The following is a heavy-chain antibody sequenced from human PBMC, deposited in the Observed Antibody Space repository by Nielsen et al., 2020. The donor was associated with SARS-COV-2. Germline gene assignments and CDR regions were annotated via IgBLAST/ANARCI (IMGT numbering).Heavy chain of an antibody. CDR1: GFTFSSYA. D-gene: IGHD3-9*01. V-gene: IGHV3-23*03. J-gene: IGHJ6*02. CDR2: IYSGGSST. CDR3: AAPTTIFYFYGMDV. Sequence: GESLKISCAASGFTFSSYAMSWVRQAPGKGLEWVSVIYSGGSSTYYADSVKGRFTISRDNAKNSLYLQLNSLRAEDTAVYYCAAPTTIFYFYGMDVWGQGTTVTVSS.